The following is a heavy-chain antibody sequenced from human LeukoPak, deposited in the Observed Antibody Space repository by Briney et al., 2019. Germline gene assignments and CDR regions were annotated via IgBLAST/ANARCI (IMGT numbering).Heavy chain of an antibody. V-gene: IGHV1-8*01. J-gene: IGHJ4*02. D-gene: IGHD3-22*01. CDR3: ARDGHRMYYYDTSAYRFDY. Sequence: GASVKVSCKASGYTFTSYDINWVRQATGQGLEWMGWMNPNSGNTGYAQKFQGRVTMTRNTSISTAYMELSSLRSDDTAVYYCARDGHRMYYYDTSAYRFDYWGQGTLVTVSS. CDR2: MNPNSGNT. CDR1: GYTFTSYD.